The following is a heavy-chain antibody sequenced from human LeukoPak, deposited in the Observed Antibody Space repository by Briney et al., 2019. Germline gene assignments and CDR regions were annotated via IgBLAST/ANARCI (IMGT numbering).Heavy chain of an antibody. Sequence: GASVKVSCKTSGYTFSNYGISWVRQAPGQGLEWMGWITAYNGNRLYAQRFQGRITLTTDKSTSTSYMELRSLEYDDTAIYYCARDNDKVVDHWGQGTLVTVSS. CDR2: ITAYNGNR. CDR1: GYTFSNYG. D-gene: IGHD1-1*01. CDR3: ARDNDKVVDH. V-gene: IGHV1-18*01. J-gene: IGHJ4*01.